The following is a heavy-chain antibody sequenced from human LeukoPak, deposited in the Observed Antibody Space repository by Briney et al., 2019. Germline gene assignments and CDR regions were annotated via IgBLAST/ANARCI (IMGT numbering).Heavy chain of an antibody. D-gene: IGHD3-10*01. CDR3: TREAGSGSYYPFDY. V-gene: IGHV1-18*01. Sequence: ASVKVSCKASGYTFTSYGISWVRQAPGQGLEWMGWISPYNGNTRYAEKVQGRVTITIDTSTATAYMELRSLRSDDTAVYYCTREAGSGSYYPFDYWGQGTLVTVSS. J-gene: IGHJ4*02. CDR1: GYTFTSYG. CDR2: ISPYNGNT.